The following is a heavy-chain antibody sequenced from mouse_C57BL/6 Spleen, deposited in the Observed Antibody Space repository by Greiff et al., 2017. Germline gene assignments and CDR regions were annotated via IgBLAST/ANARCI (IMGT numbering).Heavy chain of an antibody. CDR1: GYSFTGYY. Sequence: EVQLQQSGPELVKPGASVKISCKASGYSFTGYYMHWVKQSSEKSLEWIGEINPSTGGTSYNQKFKGKATLTVDKSSSTAYMQLKSLTSEDAAVYYCASVYDGYYYAMDYWGQGTSVTVSS. CDR3: ASVYDGYYYAMDY. V-gene: IGHV1-43*01. J-gene: IGHJ4*01. CDR2: INPSTGGT. D-gene: IGHD2-3*01.